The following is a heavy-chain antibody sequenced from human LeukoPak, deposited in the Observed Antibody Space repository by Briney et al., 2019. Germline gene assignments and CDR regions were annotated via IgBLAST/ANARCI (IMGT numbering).Heavy chain of an antibody. D-gene: IGHD3-22*01. J-gene: IGHJ4*02. CDR2: IKQDGSEK. V-gene: IGHV3-7*01. Sequence: QPGGSLRLSCAASGFTFSSYWMSWVRQAPGKGLEWVANIKQDGSEKYYVDSVKGRFTISRDNAKNSLYLQMNSLRAEDTAVYYCARGWGVGGYDYRYYDSSGYYDYWGQGTLVTVSS. CDR1: GFTFSSYW. CDR3: ARGWGVGGYDYRYYDSSGYYDY.